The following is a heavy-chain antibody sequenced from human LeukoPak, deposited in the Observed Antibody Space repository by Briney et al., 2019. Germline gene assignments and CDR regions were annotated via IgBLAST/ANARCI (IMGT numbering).Heavy chain of an antibody. V-gene: IGHV4-30-2*01. D-gene: IGHD5-24*01. CDR1: GGSLSSGGYS. CDR2: IYHSGST. CDR3: ARDRRDGYFDY. J-gene: IGHJ4*02. Sequence: SETLSLTCAVSGGSLSSGGYSWSWIRQPPGKGLEWIGYIYHSGSTYYNPSLKSRVTISVDRSKNQFSLKLSSVTAADTAVYYCARDRRDGYFDYWGQGTLVTVSS.